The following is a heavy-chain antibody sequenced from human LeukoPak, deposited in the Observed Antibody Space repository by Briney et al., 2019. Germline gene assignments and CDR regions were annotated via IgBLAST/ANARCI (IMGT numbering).Heavy chain of an antibody. CDR3: ARDVYYGSGSPRLDY. J-gene: IGHJ4*02. D-gene: IGHD3-10*01. Sequence: AGGTLRLSCAASGFTFSSYGMSWVRQAPGKGLEWVSAISGSGDIIYYADSVKGRFTISRDNAKNSLYLQMNSLRAEDTAVYYCARDVYYGSGSPRLDYWGQGTLVTVSS. CDR1: GFTFSSYG. V-gene: IGHV3-23*01. CDR2: ISGSGDII.